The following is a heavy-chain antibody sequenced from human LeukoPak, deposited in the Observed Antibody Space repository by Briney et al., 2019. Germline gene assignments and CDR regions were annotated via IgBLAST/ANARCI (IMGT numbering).Heavy chain of an antibody. CDR1: GYTFTSYD. V-gene: IGHV1-8*01. J-gene: IGHJ4*02. Sequence: GASVKVSCKASGYTFTSYDINWVRQATGQGLEWMGWMNPNSGNTGYAQKFQGRVTMTRDTSTGTAYMELSTVTSDDTAVYFCARVHATGYFSLDLGYWGQGTLVTVSS. D-gene: IGHD3-9*01. CDR3: ARVHATGYFSLDLGY. CDR2: MNPNSGNT.